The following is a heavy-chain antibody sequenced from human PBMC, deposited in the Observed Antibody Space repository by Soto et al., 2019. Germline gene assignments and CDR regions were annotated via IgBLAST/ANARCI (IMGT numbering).Heavy chain of an antibody. CDR1: GYTFTSYG. Sequence: ASVKVSCKASGYTFTSYGISWVRQAPGQGLEWMGIINPIGGSTNYAQKFQGRVTMTRDTSTSTVYMELSSLRSEDTAVYYCARDLAPSGWYDPHYWGQGTLVTVSS. CDR3: ARDLAPSGWYDPHY. CDR2: INPIGGST. V-gene: IGHV1-46*01. J-gene: IGHJ4*02. D-gene: IGHD6-19*01.